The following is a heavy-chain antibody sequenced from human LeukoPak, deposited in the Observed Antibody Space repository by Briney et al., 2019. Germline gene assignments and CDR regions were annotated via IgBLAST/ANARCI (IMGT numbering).Heavy chain of an antibody. CDR2: IYYSGST. V-gene: IGHV4-39*07. J-gene: IGHJ3*02. D-gene: IGHD3-22*01. CDR1: GGSISSSSYY. CDR3: ARDQRYYDSSDLGAFDI. Sequence: SETLSLTCTVSGGSISSSSYYWGWIRQPPGKGLEWIGSIYYSGSTYYNPSLKSRVTISVDTSKNQFSLKLGSVTAADAAAYYCARDQRYYDSSDLGAFDIWGQGTMVTVSS.